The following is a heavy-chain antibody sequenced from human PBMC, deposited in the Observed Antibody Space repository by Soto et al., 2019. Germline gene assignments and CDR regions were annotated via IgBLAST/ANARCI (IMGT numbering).Heavy chain of an antibody. CDR2: IYSSGNT. CDR1: GGTISGYY. D-gene: IGHD3-3*01. Sequence: PSETLSLTCSVSGGTISGYYWTWIRQPAGKGLEWIGRIYSSGNTKYNPSLQSRVTMSLDTSNNQFSLRLTSVTATDTAVYYCARGQRFSDWFDPWGQGTLVTVSS. V-gene: IGHV4-4*07. J-gene: IGHJ5*02. CDR3: ARGQRFSDWFDP.